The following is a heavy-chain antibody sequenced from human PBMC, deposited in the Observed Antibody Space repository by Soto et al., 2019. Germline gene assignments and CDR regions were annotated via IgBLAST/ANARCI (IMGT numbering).Heavy chain of an antibody. CDR3: ARDYFGTTGTTGMDV. D-gene: IGHD1-1*01. V-gene: IGHV1-46*03. J-gene: IGHJ6*02. CDR1: GYTFTSYY. Sequence: GASVKVSCKASGYTFTSYYMHWVRQAPGQGLEWMGIINPSGGSTSYAQKFQGRVTMTRDTSTSTVYMELSNLRSEDTAVYYCARDYFGTTGTTGMDVWGQGTTVTVSS. CDR2: INPSGGST.